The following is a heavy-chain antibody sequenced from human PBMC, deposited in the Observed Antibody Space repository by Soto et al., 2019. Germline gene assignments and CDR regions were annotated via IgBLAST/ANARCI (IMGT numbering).Heavy chain of an antibody. J-gene: IGHJ4*02. Sequence: QVQLVQSGAEVKKPGASVKVSCKASGYTFTSYDINWVRQATGQGLEWMGWMNPNSGNTGYAQKFQGRVTMPRNTSISTAYMELSSLRSEYTAVYYCARAEYEWFGELLWGQGTLVTVSS. CDR3: ARAEYEWFGELL. V-gene: IGHV1-8*01. CDR1: GYTFTSYD. D-gene: IGHD3-10*01. CDR2: MNPNSGNT.